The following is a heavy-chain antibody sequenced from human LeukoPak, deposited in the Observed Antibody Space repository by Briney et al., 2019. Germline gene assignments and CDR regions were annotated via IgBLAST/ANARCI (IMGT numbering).Heavy chain of an antibody. CDR1: GFTFSDYY. CDR3: ARDRPTQIAAAGTGFDY. Sequence: PGGSLRLSCAASGFTFSDYYMSWIRQAPGKGLEWVSYISSSGSTIYYADSVKGRFTISWDNAKNSLYLQMNSLRAEDTAVYYCARDRPTQIAAAGTGFDYWGQGTLVTVSS. J-gene: IGHJ4*02. CDR2: ISSSGSTI. V-gene: IGHV3-11*01. D-gene: IGHD6-13*01.